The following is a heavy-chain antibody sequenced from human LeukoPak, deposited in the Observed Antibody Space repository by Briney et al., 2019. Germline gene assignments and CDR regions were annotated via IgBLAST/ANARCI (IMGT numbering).Heavy chain of an antibody. J-gene: IGHJ4*02. V-gene: IGHV1-69*01. CDR3: ARATHPYYYGSDPRYYFDY. D-gene: IGHD3-10*01. CDR1: GGTFSSYA. Sequence: ASVKVSCKASGGTFSSYAISWVRQAPGQGLEWMGGIIPIFGTANYAQKFQGRVTITADESTSTAYMELSSLRSEDTAVYYCARATHPYYYGSDPRYYFDYWGQGTLVTVSS. CDR2: IIPIFGTA.